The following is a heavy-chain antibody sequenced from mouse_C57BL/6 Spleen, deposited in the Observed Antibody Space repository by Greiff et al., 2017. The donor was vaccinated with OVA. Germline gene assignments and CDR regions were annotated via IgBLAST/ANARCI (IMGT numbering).Heavy chain of an antibody. CDR1: GYTFTSYW. J-gene: IGHJ2*01. Sequence: QVQLQQPGAELVMPGASVKLSCKASGYTFTSYWMHWVKQRPGQGLEWIGEIDPSDSYTNYNQKFKGKSTLTVDKYSSTAYMQLSSLTSEDSAVYYCASGLKDFYFDYWGQGTTLTVSS. CDR2: IDPSDSYT. CDR3: ASGLKDFYFDY. V-gene: IGHV1-69*01.